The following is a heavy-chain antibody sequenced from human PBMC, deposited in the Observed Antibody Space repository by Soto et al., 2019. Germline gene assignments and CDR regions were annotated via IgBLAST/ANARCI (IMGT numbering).Heavy chain of an antibody. D-gene: IGHD4-17*01. CDR2: IIPIFGTA. CDR1: GGTFSSYA. J-gene: IGHJ4*02. CDR3: ARPRTPDDYGGNSDFPSEFDY. Sequence: ASVKVSCKASGGTFSSYAISWVRQAPGQGLEWMGGIIPIFGTANYAQKFQGRVTITADESTSTAYMELSSLRSEDTAVYYCARPRTPDDYGGNSDFPSEFDYWGQGTLVTVSS. V-gene: IGHV1-69*13.